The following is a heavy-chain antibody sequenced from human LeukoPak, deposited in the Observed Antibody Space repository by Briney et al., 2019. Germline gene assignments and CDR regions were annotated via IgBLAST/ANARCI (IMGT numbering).Heavy chain of an antibody. CDR3: ARGNYYRGPFDY. J-gene: IGHJ4*02. CDR1: GGSISSGSVF. D-gene: IGHD3-10*01. V-gene: IGHV4-39*01. CDR2: IYYSGNT. Sequence: SETLSLTCTVSGGSISSGSVFWGWIRQPPGKGLEWIGSIYYSGNTYYNPSLKSRVTMSVDTSKNQFSLKLSSVTAADTAVYYCARGNYYRGPFDYWGQGTLVTVPS.